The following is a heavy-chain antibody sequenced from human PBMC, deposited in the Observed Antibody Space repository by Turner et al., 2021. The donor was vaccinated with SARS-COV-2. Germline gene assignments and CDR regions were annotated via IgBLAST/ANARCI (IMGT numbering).Heavy chain of an antibody. CDR3: AKGYSYAYYYGLDV. J-gene: IGHJ6*02. V-gene: IGHV3-30*18. CDR2: ISYDGSNK. D-gene: IGHD5-18*01. CDR1: GFTFSSYA. Sequence: QVQLVESGGGVVQPGRSLRRSCAASGFTFSSYAMRWVRQGPGKGLEWVAVISYDGSNKYNADSVKGRFTISRDNYKNTLYLQMNSLRAEDTAVYYCAKGYSYAYYYGLDVWGQGTTVTVSS.